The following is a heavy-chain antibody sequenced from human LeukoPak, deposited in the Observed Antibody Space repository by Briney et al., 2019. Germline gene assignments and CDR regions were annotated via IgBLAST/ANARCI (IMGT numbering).Heavy chain of an antibody. CDR3: ARDGGPDIVVVPAAIRVGMDV. V-gene: IGHV3-21*01. D-gene: IGHD2-2*02. CDR1: GFTFSSYS. CDR2: ISSSSSYI. Sequence: GGSLRLSCAAFGFTFSSYSMNWVRQAPGKGLEWVSSISSSSSYIYYADSVKGRFTISRDNAKNSLYLQMNSLRAEDTAVYYCARDGGPDIVVVPAAIRVGMDVWGQGTTVTVSS. J-gene: IGHJ6*02.